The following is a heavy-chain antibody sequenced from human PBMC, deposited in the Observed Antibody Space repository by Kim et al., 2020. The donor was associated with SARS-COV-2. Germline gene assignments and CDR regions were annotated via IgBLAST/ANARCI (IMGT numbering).Heavy chain of an antibody. CDR1: GFTFSSYW. D-gene: IGHD2-8*01. Sequence: GGSLRLSCAPSGFTFSSYWMNWVRQAPGKGLEWVANIKQDGREKYYVDSVKGRFTISRDNAKNSLYLQMNSLRAEDTAVYYCAKARSVLAPGAFDIWGQGTMVTVSS. CDR2: IKQDGREK. J-gene: IGHJ3*02. V-gene: IGHV3-7*03. CDR3: AKARSVLAPGAFDI.